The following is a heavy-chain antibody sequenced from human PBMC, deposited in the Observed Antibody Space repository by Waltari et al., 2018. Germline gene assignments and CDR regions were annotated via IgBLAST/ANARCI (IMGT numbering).Heavy chain of an antibody. CDR3: ARDRYYDFWSGYRYYYYGMDV. CDR2: IYYRGST. V-gene: IGHV4-59*01. J-gene: IGHJ6*02. Sequence: QVQLQESGPGLVKPAETLSLTCPVSGGSISSYYWSWIRTPPGKGLEWIGYIYYRGSTNYNPALKSRVTISLDTSKNQFSLKLSSVTAADTAVYYCARDRYYDFWSGYRYYYYGMDVWGQGTTVTVSS. D-gene: IGHD3-3*01. CDR1: GGSISSYY.